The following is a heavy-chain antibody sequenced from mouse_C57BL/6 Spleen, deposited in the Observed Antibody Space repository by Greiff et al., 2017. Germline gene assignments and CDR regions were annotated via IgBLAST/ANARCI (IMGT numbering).Heavy chain of an antibody. J-gene: IGHJ3*01. V-gene: IGHV1-82*01. Sequence: QVQLQQSGPELVKPGASVTISCKASGYAFSSSWMNWVKQRPGKGLEWIGRIYPGDGDTNYNGKFKGKATLTADKSSSTAYMQLSSLTSEDSAVYFCATYDYGFAYWGQGTLVTVSA. CDR1: GYAFSSSW. D-gene: IGHD2-4*01. CDR2: IYPGDGDT. CDR3: ATYDYGFAY.